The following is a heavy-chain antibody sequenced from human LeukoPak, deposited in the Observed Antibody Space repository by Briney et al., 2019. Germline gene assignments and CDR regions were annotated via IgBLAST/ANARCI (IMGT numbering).Heavy chain of an antibody. CDR2: INPSGGST. J-gene: IGHJ4*02. CDR3: ARGGDTFGGVVVTPFDY. V-gene: IGHV1-46*01. D-gene: IGHD3-16*02. Sequence: ASVKVSCQASGYTFTSYYMHWVRQAPGQGLEWMGIINPSGGSTSYAQKFQGRVTVTRDTSTSTVYMELSSLRSEDTAVHYCARGGDTFGGVVVTPFDYWGQGTLVTVSS. CDR1: GYTFTSYY.